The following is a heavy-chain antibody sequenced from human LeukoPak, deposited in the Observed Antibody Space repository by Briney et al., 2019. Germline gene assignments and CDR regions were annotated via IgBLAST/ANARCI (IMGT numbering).Heavy chain of an antibody. D-gene: IGHD1-26*01. V-gene: IGHV3-33*08. CDR1: AFTFSSYG. CDR3: ARVGIVIATNGYFDY. CDR2: IWYDGSNK. Sequence: GGSLRFSCAATAFTFSSYGMHWVRQAPGKGLEWVAVIWYDGSNKYYADSVKGRVTISRDNAKNSLFLQMNSLRAEDTALYYCARVGIVIATNGYFDYWGRGTLLTVSS. J-gene: IGHJ4*02.